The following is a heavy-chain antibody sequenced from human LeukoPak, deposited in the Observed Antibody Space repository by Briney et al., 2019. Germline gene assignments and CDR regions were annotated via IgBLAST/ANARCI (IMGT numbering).Heavy chain of an antibody. J-gene: IGHJ4*02. Sequence: ASVKVSCKASGYTFTGYYMHWVRQAPGQGLEWMGIINPSGGSTSYAQKFQGRVTMTRDTSTSTVYMELSSLRSEDTAVYYCARDRSYYSDSSGLDYWGQGTLVTVSS. CDR2: INPSGGST. CDR3: ARDRSYYSDSSGLDY. CDR1: GYTFTGYY. D-gene: IGHD3-22*01. V-gene: IGHV1-46*01.